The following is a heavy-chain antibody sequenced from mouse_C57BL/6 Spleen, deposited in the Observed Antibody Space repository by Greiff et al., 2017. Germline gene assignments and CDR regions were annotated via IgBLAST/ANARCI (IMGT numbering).Heavy chain of an antibody. CDR3: ARRGVSNYFDY. Sequence: QVQLQQSGPELVKPGASVKISCKASGYAFSSSWMNWVKQRPGKGLEWIGRIYPGDGDTNYNGKFKGEATLTADKSSSTAYMQLSSLTSEDSAVYFCARRGVSNYFDYWGQGTTLTVSS. CDR1: GYAFSSSW. CDR2: IYPGDGDT. J-gene: IGHJ2*01. V-gene: IGHV1-82*01. D-gene: IGHD2-10*02.